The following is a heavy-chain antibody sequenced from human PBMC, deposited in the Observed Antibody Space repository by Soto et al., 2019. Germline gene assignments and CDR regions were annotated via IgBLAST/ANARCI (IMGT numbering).Heavy chain of an antibody. V-gene: IGHV3-23*01. J-gene: IGHJ3*02. CDR2: ITGSGTNT. D-gene: IGHD1-7*01. Sequence: EVRLLESGGGLVQTGGSLRISCAASGFSFSSYAMFAVRQAPGKGLEWVSVITGSGTNTYYTDSVKGRFTISRANTNTTLYLQMNSLRAEDTAVYFCAKDVRITGTIDAFDIWAQGTMVIVSS. CDR3: AKDVRITGTIDAFDI. CDR1: GFSFSSYA.